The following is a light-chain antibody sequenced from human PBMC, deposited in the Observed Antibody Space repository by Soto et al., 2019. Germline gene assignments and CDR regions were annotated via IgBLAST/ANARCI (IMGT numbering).Light chain of an antibody. CDR2: GAS. V-gene: IGKV3-20*01. CDR1: QSVSSSY. J-gene: IGKJ3*01. CDR3: QQYGSSPRFT. Sequence: EIVLTQSPGTLSLSPGERATLSCRASQSVSSSYLAWYQQKPGQAPRLLIYGASSRATVILDRFSGSGSGTDFTLTIRRLEPEDFAVYYCQQYGSSPRFTFGPGTKVDIK.